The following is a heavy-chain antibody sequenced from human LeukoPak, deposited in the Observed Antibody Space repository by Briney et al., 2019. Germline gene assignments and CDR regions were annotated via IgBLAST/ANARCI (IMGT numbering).Heavy chain of an antibody. Sequence: GGSLRLSCAASGFTFSSYSMNWVRQAPGKGLEWVSSISSSSSYIYYADSVKGRFTISRDNAKNSLYLQMNSLRAEDTAVYYCARLQFGDYGAFDSWGQGSLVTVSS. CDR3: ARLQFGDYGAFDS. CDR2: ISSSSSYI. J-gene: IGHJ4*02. CDR1: GFTFSSYS. D-gene: IGHD4-17*01. V-gene: IGHV3-21*01.